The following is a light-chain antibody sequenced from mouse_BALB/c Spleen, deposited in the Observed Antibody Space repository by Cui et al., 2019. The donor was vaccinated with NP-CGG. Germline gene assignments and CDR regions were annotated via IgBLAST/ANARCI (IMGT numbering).Light chain of an antibody. CDR1: TGAVTAINY. V-gene: IGLV1*01. Sequence: AVVTQESPLTTSPGETVTLTCRSSTGAVTAINYANWVQEKPDHLFTGLIGGTNNRVPGVPARFSGSLIGDKAALTITGAQTEDEAIYFCALWYSNHWVFGGGTKLTVL. CDR3: ALWYSNHWV. CDR2: GTN. J-gene: IGLJ1*01.